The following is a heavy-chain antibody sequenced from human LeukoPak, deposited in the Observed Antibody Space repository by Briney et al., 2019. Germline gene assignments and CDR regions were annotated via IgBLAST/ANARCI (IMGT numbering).Heavy chain of an antibody. D-gene: IGHD2-15*01. CDR2: IYNSGST. J-gene: IGHJ5*02. CDR3: ARRGDCSGGSCQNWFDP. Sequence: SETLSLTCTVSGGSISSYYWSWIRQPPGKGLEWIGYIYNSGSTNYNPSLKSRVTISEDTSKNQLSLKLSSVTAADTAVYYCARRGDCSGGSCQNWFDPWGQGTLVTVSS. V-gene: IGHV4-59*08. CDR1: GGSISSYY.